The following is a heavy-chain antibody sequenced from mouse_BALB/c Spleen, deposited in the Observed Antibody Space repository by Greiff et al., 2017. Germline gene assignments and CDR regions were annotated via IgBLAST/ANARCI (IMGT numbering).Heavy chain of an antibody. Sequence: EVQLVESGGGLVKPGGSLKLSCAASGFTFSSYAMSWVRQTPEKRLEWVASISSGGSTYYPDSVKGRFTISRDNARNILYLQMSSLRSEDTAMYYCARGQGYGSSYWFAYWGQGTLVTVSA. V-gene: IGHV5-6-5*01. D-gene: IGHD1-1*01. J-gene: IGHJ3*01. CDR3: ARGQGYGSSYWFAY. CDR1: GFTFSSYA. CDR2: ISSGGST.